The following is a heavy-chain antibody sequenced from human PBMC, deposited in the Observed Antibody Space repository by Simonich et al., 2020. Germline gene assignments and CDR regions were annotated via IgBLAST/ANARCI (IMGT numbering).Heavy chain of an antibody. J-gene: IGHJ4*02. CDR2: INPNSGGP. CDR1: GYTFTGYY. Sequence: QVQLVQSGAEVKKPGASVKVSCKASGYTFTGYYMHWVRQAPGQGLEWMGWINPNSGGPNYAKKFQGRVTMTRDTSISTAYMELSRLRSDDTAVYYCARWPSIPASYGSGSYFDYWGQGTLVTVSS. CDR3: ARWPSIPASYGSGSYFDY. V-gene: IGHV1-2*02. D-gene: IGHD3-10*01.